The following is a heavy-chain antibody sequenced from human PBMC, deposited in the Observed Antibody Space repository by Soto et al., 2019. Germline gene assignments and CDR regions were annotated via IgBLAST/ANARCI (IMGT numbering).Heavy chain of an antibody. CDR1: GYTFTSYG. D-gene: IGHD3-3*01. J-gene: IGHJ5*02. V-gene: IGHV1-18*01. CDR2: ISAYNGNT. CDR3: ARGRGSPDYDFWSGSIDP. Sequence: GASVKVSCKASGYTFTSYGISWVRQAPGQGLEWMGWISAYNGNTNYAQKLQGRVTMTTDTSTSTAYMELRSLRSDDTAVYYCARGRGSPDYDFWSGSIDPWGQGTPVTVSS.